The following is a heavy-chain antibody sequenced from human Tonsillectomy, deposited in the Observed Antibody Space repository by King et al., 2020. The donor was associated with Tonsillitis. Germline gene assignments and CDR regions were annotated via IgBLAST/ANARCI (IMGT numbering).Heavy chain of an antibody. CDR1: GGTFSSYA. CDR2: IIPIFGTA. Sequence: QVQLVESGAEVKKPGSSVKVSCKASGGTFSSYAISWVRQAPGQGLEWMGGIIPIFGTANYAQKFQGRVTITADESTSTAYMELSSLRSEDTAVYYCAGGERYYGSGSYPGLDYWGQGTLVTVSS. J-gene: IGHJ4*02. D-gene: IGHD3-10*01. V-gene: IGHV1-69*01. CDR3: AGGERYYGSGSYPGLDY.